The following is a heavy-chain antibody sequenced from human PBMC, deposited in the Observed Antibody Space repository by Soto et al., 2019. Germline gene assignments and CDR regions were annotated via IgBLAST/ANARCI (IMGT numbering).Heavy chain of an antibody. CDR1: GGSFSGYY. J-gene: IGHJ6*02. Sequence: SETLSLTCAVYGGSFSGYYWSWIRQPPGKGLEWIGEINHSGSTNYNPSLKSRVTISVDTSKNQFSLKLSSVTAADTAVYYCARGPPLPLWFGEVPYYYYYGMDVWGQGTTVTVSS. V-gene: IGHV4-34*01. CDR2: INHSGST. CDR3: ARGPPLPLWFGEVPYYYYYGMDV. D-gene: IGHD3-10*01.